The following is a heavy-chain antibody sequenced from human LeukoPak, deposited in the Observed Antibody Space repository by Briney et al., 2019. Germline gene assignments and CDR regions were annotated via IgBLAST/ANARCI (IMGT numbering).Heavy chain of an antibody. D-gene: IGHD5-24*01. V-gene: IGHV4-61*02. CDR2: IYTSGST. J-gene: IGHJ3*02. CDR1: GGSISSGSYY. CDR3: ARVPFYDLDGYNMVDI. Sequence: SETLSLACTVSGGSISSGSYYWSWIRQPAGKGLEWIGRIYTSGSTNYNPSLKSRVTISVDTSKNQFSLKLSSVTAADTAVYYCARVPFYDLDGYNMVDIWGQGTMVTVSS.